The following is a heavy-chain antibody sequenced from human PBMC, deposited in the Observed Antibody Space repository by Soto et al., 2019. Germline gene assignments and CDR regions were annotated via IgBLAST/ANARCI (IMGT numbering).Heavy chain of an antibody. CDR2: IIPIFDTI. Sequence: QVQLLQSGAEVKKPGSSVKVSCKASGATFSSFAFSWVRQAPGQGFEWMGVIIPIFDTISYAQKFQGRVTITADESTRTAYMELNSLTSDDTAVYYCASPLKWSGYYIAFDYWGQGTLVIVSS. V-gene: IGHV1-69*01. J-gene: IGHJ4*02. D-gene: IGHD3-3*01. CDR1: GATFSSFA. CDR3: ASPLKWSGYYIAFDY.